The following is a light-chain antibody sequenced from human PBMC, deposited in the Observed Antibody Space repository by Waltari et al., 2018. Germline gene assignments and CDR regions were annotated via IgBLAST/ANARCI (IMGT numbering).Light chain of an antibody. J-gene: IGKJ4*01. V-gene: IGKV3-15*01. CDR3: QQCNNWPPT. CDR2: GAS. Sequence: EIVMTQSPATLSVSPGERATLSCRASQRVSSNLAWYQQKPGQAPRLLIYGASTRATGIPARFSGSGSGTEFTLTISSLQSEDFAVYYCQQCNNWPPTFGGGTKVDIK. CDR1: QRVSSN.